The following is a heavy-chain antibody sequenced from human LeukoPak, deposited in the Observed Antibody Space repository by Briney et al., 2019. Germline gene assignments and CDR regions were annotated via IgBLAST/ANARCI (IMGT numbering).Heavy chain of an antibody. D-gene: IGHD2-2*01. CDR2: IWYDGSQK. Sequence: GGSLRLSCVASGFNFRTYGMHWVRQAPGKGLEWVAVIWYDGSQKYYADSVKGRFTISRDNSRNTLYLQMNSLRAEDTAVYYCARPYCSSSNCPGWFDPWGQGTLVTVSP. CDR3: ARPYCSSSNCPGWFDP. CDR1: GFNFRTYG. J-gene: IGHJ5*02. V-gene: IGHV3-33*08.